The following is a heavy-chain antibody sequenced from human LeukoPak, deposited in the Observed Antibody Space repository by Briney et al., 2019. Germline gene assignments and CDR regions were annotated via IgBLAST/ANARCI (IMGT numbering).Heavy chain of an antibody. CDR1: GFTFSSYA. CDR3: ARGGATYYYYYMDV. Sequence: GGSLRLSCAASGFTFSSYAKHWVRQAPWKGLEYVSAISSNGGSTYYANSVKGRFTISRDNSKNTLYLQMGSLRAEDMAVYYCARGGATYYYYYMDVWGKGTTVTVSS. D-gene: IGHD1-26*01. J-gene: IGHJ6*03. CDR2: ISSNGGST. V-gene: IGHV3-64*01.